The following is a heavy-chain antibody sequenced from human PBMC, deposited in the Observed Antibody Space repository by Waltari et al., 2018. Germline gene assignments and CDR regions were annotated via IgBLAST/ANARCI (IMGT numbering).Heavy chain of an antibody. D-gene: IGHD2-21*01. CDR1: GGTFSSYA. CDR2: IIPIFGTA. V-gene: IGHV1-69*14. Sequence: QVQLVQSGAEVKKPGSSVKVSCKASGGTFSSYAISWVRQAPGKGLEWMGGIIPIFGTANYAQKFQGRVTITADKSTSTAYMELSSLRSEDTAVYYCASWGHCGGDCYTTYAFDIWGQGTMVTVSS. J-gene: IGHJ3*02. CDR3: ASWGHCGGDCYTTYAFDI.